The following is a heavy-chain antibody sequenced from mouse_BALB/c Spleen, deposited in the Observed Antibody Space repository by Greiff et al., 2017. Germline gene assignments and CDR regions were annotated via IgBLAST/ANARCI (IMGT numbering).Heavy chain of an antibody. CDR1: GFTFSSFG. CDR3: ASDYYGYRFAY. V-gene: IGHV5-17*02. J-gene: IGHJ3*01. Sequence: EVHLVESGGGLVQPGGSRKLSCAASGFTFSSFGMHWVRQAPEKGLEWVAYISSGSSTIYYADTVKGRFTISRDNPKNTLFLQMTSLRSEDTAMYYCASDYYGYRFAYWGQGTLVTVSS. D-gene: IGHD1-2*01. CDR2: ISSGSSTI.